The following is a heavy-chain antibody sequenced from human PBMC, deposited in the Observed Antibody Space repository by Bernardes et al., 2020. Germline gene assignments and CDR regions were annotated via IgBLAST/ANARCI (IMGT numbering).Heavy chain of an antibody. CDR2: IKQDGSEK. CDR1: GFTFSSYW. Sequence: GGSLRLSCAASGFTFSSYWMSWVRQAPGKGLEWVANIKQDGSEKYYVDSVKGRFTISRDNAKNSLYLQMNSLRAEDTAVYYCARDLRAPNRRYGYSSRAYYYYGMDVWGQGTTVTVAS. D-gene: IGHD6-13*01. CDR3: ARDLRAPNRRYGYSSRAYYYYGMDV. J-gene: IGHJ6*02. V-gene: IGHV3-7*01.